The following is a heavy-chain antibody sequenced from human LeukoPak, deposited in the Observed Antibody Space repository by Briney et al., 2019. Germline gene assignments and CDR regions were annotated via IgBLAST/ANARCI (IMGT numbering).Heavy chain of an antibody. CDR2: IYYSGST. D-gene: IGHD3-22*01. Sequence: SETLSLTCTVSGGSISSGGYYWSWIRQHPGKGLEWIGYIYYSGSTYYNPSLKSRVTISVDTSKNQFSPKLSSVTAADTAVYYCARWALIDGYYDYWGQGTLVTVSS. CDR3: ARWALIDGYYDY. CDR1: GGSISSGGYY. V-gene: IGHV4-31*03. J-gene: IGHJ4*02.